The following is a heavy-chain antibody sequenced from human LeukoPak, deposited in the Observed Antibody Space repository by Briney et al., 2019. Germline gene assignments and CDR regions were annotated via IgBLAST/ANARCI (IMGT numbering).Heavy chain of an antibody. CDR3: ACPRREPDAFDI. J-gene: IGHJ3*02. CDR1: GYTFTSYG. Sequence: ASVKVSCKASGYTFTSYGISWVRQAPGQGLEWMGWISAYNGNTNYAQKLQGRVTMTTGTSTSTAYMELRSLRSDDTAVYYCACPRREPDAFDIWGQGTMVTVSS. V-gene: IGHV1-18*01. D-gene: IGHD1-26*01. CDR2: ISAYNGNT.